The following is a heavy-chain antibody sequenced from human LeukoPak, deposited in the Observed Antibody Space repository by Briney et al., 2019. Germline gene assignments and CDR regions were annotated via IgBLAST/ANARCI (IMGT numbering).Heavy chain of an antibody. CDR3: ARQDGYDLNWFDP. V-gene: IGHV1-8*01. CDR1: GYTFTSYD. Sequence: GASVKVSCKASGYTFTSYDINWVRQATGQGLEWMGWMNPNNGNTGYAQKFQGRVTMTRNTSISTAYMELSSLRSEDTAVYYCARQDGYDLNWFDPWGQGTLVTVSS. J-gene: IGHJ5*02. CDR2: MNPNNGNT. D-gene: IGHD5-12*01.